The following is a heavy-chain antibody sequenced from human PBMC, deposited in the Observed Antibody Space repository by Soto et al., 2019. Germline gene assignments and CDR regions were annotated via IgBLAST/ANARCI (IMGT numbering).Heavy chain of an antibody. CDR2: IIPIFGTA. D-gene: IGHD2-15*01. Sequence: QMQLVQSGAEVKKPGSSVKVSCKASGGTFSSYAISWVRQAPGQGLEWMGGIIPIFGTANYAQKFQGRVTITADKSTSTAYMELSSLRSEDTAVYYCAKIGYCSGGSCQYYYYYGMDVWGQGTTVTVSS. CDR3: AKIGYCSGGSCQYYYYYGMDV. V-gene: IGHV1-69*06. J-gene: IGHJ6*02. CDR1: GGTFSSYA.